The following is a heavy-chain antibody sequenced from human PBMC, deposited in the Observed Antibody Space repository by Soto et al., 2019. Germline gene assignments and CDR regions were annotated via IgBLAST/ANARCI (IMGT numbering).Heavy chain of an antibody. J-gene: IGHJ6*02. D-gene: IGHD6-19*01. Sequence: QVQLQESGPGLVKTSETLSLTCTVSGGSVSSGSYYWSWIRQPPGKGLEWIGYIYYSGSTNSNASPKSRVPISVDTSKNQFSLKLSSVTAADTAVYYCARGIAGWYQGRYYSGMEVWGQGNRVTVSS. CDR2: IYYSGST. CDR1: GGSVSSGSYY. CDR3: ARGIAGWYQGRYYSGMEV. V-gene: IGHV4-61*01.